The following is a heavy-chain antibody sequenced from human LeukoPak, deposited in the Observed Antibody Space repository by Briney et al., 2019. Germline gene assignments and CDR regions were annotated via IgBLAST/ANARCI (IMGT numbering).Heavy chain of an antibody. V-gene: IGHV1-18*01. CDR3: VRDGVFLVWFGETPDYSYYAMDV. CDR1: GYTFRDYG. Sequence: ASVRVSCKASGYTFRDYGVSWVRQAPGQGLEWMGWISARNGNTNYAEKFQGRVSVTTDTSTSTAYMELRSLRSDDTAVYYCVRDGVFLVWFGETPDYSYYAMDVWGQGTTVTVSS. J-gene: IGHJ6*02. CDR2: ISARNGNT. D-gene: IGHD3-10*01.